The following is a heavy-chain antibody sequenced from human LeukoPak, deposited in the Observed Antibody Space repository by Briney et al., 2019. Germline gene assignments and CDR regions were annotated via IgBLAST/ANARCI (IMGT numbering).Heavy chain of an antibody. CDR3: ARMHDFWSGYYTGMGWFDP. J-gene: IGHJ5*02. Sequence: GGSLRLSCAASGFTFSNAWMSWVRQAPGKGLEWVANIKQDGSEKYYVDSVKGRFTISRDNAKNSLYLQMNSLRAEDTAVYYCARMHDFWSGYYTGMGWFDPWGQGTLVTVSS. CDR1: GFTFSNAW. D-gene: IGHD3-3*01. CDR2: IKQDGSEK. V-gene: IGHV3-7*01.